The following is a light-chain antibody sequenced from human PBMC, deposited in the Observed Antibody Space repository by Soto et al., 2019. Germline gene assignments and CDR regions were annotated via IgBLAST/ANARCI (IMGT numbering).Light chain of an antibody. CDR3: LLSYSGEGKV. CDR1: TGAVTSGHY. CDR2: DTS. J-gene: IGLJ1*01. V-gene: IGLV7-46*01. Sequence: QAVVTQEPSLTVSPGGTVTLTCGSSTGAVTSGHYPYWFQQKPGQAPRTLIYDTSNTHSWTPARFSGSLLGGKAALTLSGAQPEDEAEYYCLLSYSGEGKVFGTGTKLTVL.